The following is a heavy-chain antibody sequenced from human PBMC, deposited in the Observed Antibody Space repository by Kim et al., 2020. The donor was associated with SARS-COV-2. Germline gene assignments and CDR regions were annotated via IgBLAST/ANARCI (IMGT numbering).Heavy chain of an antibody. CDR2: IYYSGST. CDR3: ARDNYYGSGSYYVV. V-gene: IGHV4-59*13. J-gene: IGHJ6*02. CDR1: GGSISSYY. D-gene: IGHD3-10*01. Sequence: SETLSLTCTVSGGSISSYYWSWIRQPPGKGLEWIGYIYYSGSTNYNPSLKSRVTISVDTSKNQFSLKLSSVTAADTAVYYCARDNYYGSGSYYVVCGQGTTVTVSS.